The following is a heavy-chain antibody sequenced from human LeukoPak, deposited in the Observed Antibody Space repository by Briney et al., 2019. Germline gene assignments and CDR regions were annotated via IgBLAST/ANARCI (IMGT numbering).Heavy chain of an antibody. J-gene: IGHJ4*02. V-gene: IGHV4-4*07. D-gene: IGHD1-26*01. CDR3: ARAPIGSHLDY. CDR1: GDSVSSCY. CDR2: IYTSGGT. Sequence: SETLSLTCTVSGDSVSSCYWSWIRQPAGKGLEWIGRIYTSGGTNYNPSLTSRVTISLDTSRNQFSLKVTSLTAADTAVYYCARAPIGSHLDYWGPGTLVTVSS.